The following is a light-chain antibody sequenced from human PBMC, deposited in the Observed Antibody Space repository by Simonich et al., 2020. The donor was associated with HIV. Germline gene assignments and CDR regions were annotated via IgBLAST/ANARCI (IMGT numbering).Light chain of an antibody. Sequence: DIVMTQSPDSLAVSLGERATINCKSSQSILYRSNNKNYLTWYQQKPGQPPKLLIYWASTRESGVPDRFSGSGSGTDITLTISSLQAEDVAVYYCQQYYSTPFTFGPGTKVDIK. CDR3: QQYYSTPFT. CDR1: QSILYRSNNKNY. CDR2: WAS. V-gene: IGKV4-1*01. J-gene: IGKJ3*01.